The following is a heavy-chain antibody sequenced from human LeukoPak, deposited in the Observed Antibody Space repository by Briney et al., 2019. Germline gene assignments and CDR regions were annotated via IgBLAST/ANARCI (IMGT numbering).Heavy chain of an antibody. V-gene: IGHV4-34*01. CDR3: AKGTTMVRGVIITFDD. D-gene: IGHD3-10*01. CDR1: GGSFNDYY. J-gene: IGHJ4*02. Sequence: SETLSLTCAVYGGSFNDYYWIWIRQPPGKGLEWIGEIKPSGRTNYNPSLESRVTISVDTSKNHFSLKLSSVTAADTAVYYCAKGTTMVRGVIITFDDWGQGTLVTVSS. CDR2: IKPSGRT.